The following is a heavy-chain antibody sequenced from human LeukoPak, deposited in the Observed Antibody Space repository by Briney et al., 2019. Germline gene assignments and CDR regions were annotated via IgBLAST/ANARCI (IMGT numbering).Heavy chain of an antibody. V-gene: IGHV6-1*01. D-gene: IGHD1/OR15-1a*01. CDR2: TYFRYEWYS. Sequence: SQTLSHTCVVSVDSVFNNNVAGIWIRQSPSGGLEWLGSTYFRYEWYSEYVVSVKSRITLGPDASKNQLSLRVISVAPEDTAVYYCARAEEGTYAFAIWGQGTRVIVSS. CDR1: VDSVFNNNVA. J-gene: IGHJ3*02. CDR3: ARAEEGTYAFAI.